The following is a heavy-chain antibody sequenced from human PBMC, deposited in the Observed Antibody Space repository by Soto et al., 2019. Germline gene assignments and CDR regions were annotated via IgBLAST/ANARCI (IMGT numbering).Heavy chain of an antibody. D-gene: IGHD2-2*01. CDR3: ARALPADDYGMDV. V-gene: IGHV3-74*01. J-gene: IGHJ6*02. Sequence: EVQLVESGGGLVQPGGSLRLCCSASGFTFSSYWMHWVRQAPGNGLVWVSRINSDGSSTSYADSVKGRFTISRDNAKNTLYLQMNSLRAEDTAVYYCARALPADDYGMDVWGQGTTVTVSS. CDR1: GFTFSSYW. CDR2: INSDGSST.